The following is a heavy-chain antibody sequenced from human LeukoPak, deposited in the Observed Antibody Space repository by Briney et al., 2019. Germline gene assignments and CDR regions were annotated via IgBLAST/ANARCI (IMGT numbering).Heavy chain of an antibody. CDR3: ARVADSSGYYLWGNYYYYMDV. Sequence: PGGSLRLSCAASGFTFSSYSMNWVRQAPGKGLEWVSSISSSSSYIYYADSVKGRFTISRDNAKNSLYLQMNSLRAEDTAVYYCARVADSSGYYLWGNYYYYMDVWGKGTTVTISS. CDR1: GFTFSSYS. V-gene: IGHV3-21*01. D-gene: IGHD3-22*01. J-gene: IGHJ6*03. CDR2: ISSSSSYI.